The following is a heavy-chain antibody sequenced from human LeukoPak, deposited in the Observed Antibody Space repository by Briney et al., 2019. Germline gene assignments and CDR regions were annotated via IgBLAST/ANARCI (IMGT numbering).Heavy chain of an antibody. J-gene: IGHJ4*02. Sequence: PGGSLRLSCTASGFTFGDYGMSWVRQAPGKGLEWVGFIRSKAYGGTTEYAASVKGRFIISRDDFKSIAYLQMNSLKTEDTAVYYCTRSSSGWYSDYWGQGTLDTVSS. V-gene: IGHV3-49*04. D-gene: IGHD6-19*01. CDR3: TRSSSGWYSDY. CDR1: GFTFGDYG. CDR2: IRSKAYGGTT.